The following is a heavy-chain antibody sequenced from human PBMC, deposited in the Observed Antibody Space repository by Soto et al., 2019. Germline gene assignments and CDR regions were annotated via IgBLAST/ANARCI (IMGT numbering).Heavy chain of an antibody. CDR2: MNPNSGNT. D-gene: IGHD2-2*01. CDR1: GYTFTSYD. V-gene: IGHV1-8*01. J-gene: IGHJ4*02. Sequence: ASVKVSCKASGYTFTSYDINWVRQATGQGLEWMGWMNPNSGNTGYAQKLQGRVTMTTDTSTSTAYMELRSLRSDDTAVYYCARDIRYCSSTSCYSFDEWGQGTLVTVSS. CDR3: ARDIRYCSSTSCYSFDE.